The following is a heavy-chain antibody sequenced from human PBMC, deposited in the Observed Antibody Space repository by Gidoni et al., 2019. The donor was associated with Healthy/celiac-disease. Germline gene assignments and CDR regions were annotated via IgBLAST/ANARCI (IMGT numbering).Heavy chain of an antibody. Sequence: LEWMGWMNPNSGNTGYAQKFQGRVTMTRNTSVSTAYMELSSLRSEDTAVYYCARVETPKRANYDFWSGYYSSYYYGMDVWGQGTTVTVSS. CDR2: MNPNSGNT. CDR3: ARVETPKRANYDFWSGYYSSYYYGMDV. V-gene: IGHV1-8*01. J-gene: IGHJ6*02. D-gene: IGHD3-3*01.